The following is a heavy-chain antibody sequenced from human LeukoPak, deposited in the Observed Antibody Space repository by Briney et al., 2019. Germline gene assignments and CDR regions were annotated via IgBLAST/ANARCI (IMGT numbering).Heavy chain of an antibody. D-gene: IGHD2-15*01. CDR2: ISGSGGTT. V-gene: IGHV3-23*01. Sequence: GGSLRLSRAASGITFSSYAMSWVRQAPGKGLEWVSVISGSGGTTYYADSVKGRFTISRDNSKNTLYLQMSSLRAEDTAVYYCAKKAGSRTDQYPLDYWGQGTLVTVSS. J-gene: IGHJ4*02. CDR3: AKKAGSRTDQYPLDY. CDR1: GITFSSYA.